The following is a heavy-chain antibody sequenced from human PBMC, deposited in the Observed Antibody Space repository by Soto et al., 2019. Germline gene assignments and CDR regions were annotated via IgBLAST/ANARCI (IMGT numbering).Heavy chain of an antibody. J-gene: IGHJ6*02. CDR1: GGTFSSYA. CDR3: ARGPQIVGEDRYYYYGMDV. V-gene: IGHV1-69*13. D-gene: IGHD1-26*01. Sequence: GASVKVSCKASGGTFSSYAISWVRQAPGQGLEWMGGIIPIFGTANYAQKFQGRVTITADESTSTAYMELSSLRSEDTAVYYCARGPQIVGEDRYYYYGMDVWGQGTTVTVSS. CDR2: IIPIFGTA.